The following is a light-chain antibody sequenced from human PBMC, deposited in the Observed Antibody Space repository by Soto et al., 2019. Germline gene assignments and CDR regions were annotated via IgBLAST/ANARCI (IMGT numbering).Light chain of an antibody. CDR2: GNT. CDR3: QSYDDSLSVHYV. V-gene: IGLV1-40*01. Sequence: QSVLTQPPSVSGAPGQRVTISCTGSSSNIGSTYDVQWYQQLPGTAPKLLIHGNTNRPSGVPDRFSGSKSGTSASLAITGLQADDEADYYCQSYDDSLSVHYVFRNGTKLTVL. J-gene: IGLJ1*01. CDR1: SSNIGSTYD.